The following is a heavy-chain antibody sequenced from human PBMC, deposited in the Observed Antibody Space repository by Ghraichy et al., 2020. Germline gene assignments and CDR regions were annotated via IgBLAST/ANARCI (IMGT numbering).Heavy chain of an antibody. J-gene: IGHJ4*02. V-gene: IGHV3-53*01. Sequence: GGSLRLSCAASGFTVSSNYMSWVRQAPGKGLEWVSVIYSGGSTYYADSVKGRFTISRDNSKNTLYLQMNSLRAEDTAVYYCARAPSGSYYRGYFDYWGQGTLVTVSS. D-gene: IGHD1-26*01. CDR2: IYSGGST. CDR3: ARAPSGSYYRGYFDY. CDR1: GFTVSSNY.